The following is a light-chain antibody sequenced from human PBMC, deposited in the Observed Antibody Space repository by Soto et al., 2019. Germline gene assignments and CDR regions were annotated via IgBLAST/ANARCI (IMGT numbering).Light chain of an antibody. CDR2: ATS. CDR3: QQYNTYPWT. Sequence: DIQMTQSPSSLSASVGDRVTITCRASQDIDFFLAWFQQKPGKAPKSLIYATSKLQDGVPSKFTGSGSGTEFTLTISTLQPDDFANYYCQQYNTYPWTFGPGTKV. J-gene: IGKJ1*01. V-gene: IGKV1-16*02. CDR1: QDIDFF.